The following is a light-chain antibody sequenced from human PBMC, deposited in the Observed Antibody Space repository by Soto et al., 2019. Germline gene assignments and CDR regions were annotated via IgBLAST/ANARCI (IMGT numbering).Light chain of an antibody. J-gene: IGLJ2*01. CDR1: SSNIGAGYD. V-gene: IGLV1-40*01. CDR3: QSYDSSLSGSV. Sequence: QAVLTQPPSVSGAPGQTVTISCTGSSSNIGAGYDVHWYQHLPRTAPKLLIYGNSNRPSGVPDRFSGSRSGTSASLAITGLQAEDEADYYCQSYDSSLSGSVFGGGTKLTVL. CDR2: GNS.